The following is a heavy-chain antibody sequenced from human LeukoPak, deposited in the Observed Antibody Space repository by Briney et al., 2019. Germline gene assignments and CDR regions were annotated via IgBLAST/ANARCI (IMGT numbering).Heavy chain of an antibody. Sequence: ASVKVSCKASGYTFTVYYMHWVRQAPGQGLGWMGWINPNSGGTNYAQKFQGRVTMTRDTSISTAYMELSRLRSDDTAVYYCARSPESGPRNREQPSGYWGQGTLVTVSS. D-gene: IGHD1-14*01. CDR3: ARSPESGPRNREQPSGY. J-gene: IGHJ4*02. CDR1: GYTFTVYY. V-gene: IGHV1-2*02. CDR2: INPNSGGT.